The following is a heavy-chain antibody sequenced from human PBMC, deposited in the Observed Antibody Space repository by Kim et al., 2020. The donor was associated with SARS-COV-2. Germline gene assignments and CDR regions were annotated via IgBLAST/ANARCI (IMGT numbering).Heavy chain of an antibody. V-gene: IGHV1-69*04. CDR2: IIPILGIA. Sequence: SVKVSCKASGGTFSSYAIIWVRQAPGQGLEWMGRIIPILGIANYAQKFQGRVTITADKSTSTAYMELSSLRSEDTAVYYCSRSGYYDSSGYYSYYFDYWGQGTLVTVSS. CDR3: SRSGYYDSSGYYSYYFDY. CDR1: GGTFSSYA. J-gene: IGHJ4*02. D-gene: IGHD3-22*01.